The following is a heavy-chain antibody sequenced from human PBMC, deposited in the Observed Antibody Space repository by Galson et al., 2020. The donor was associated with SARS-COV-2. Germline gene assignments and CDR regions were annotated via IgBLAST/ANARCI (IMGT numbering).Heavy chain of an antibody. Sequence: GESLKISCSASGFTFSDYAMQWVRQAPGKGLEYVSAISHLGDTTYYADSVKGRFTISRDNSKNTLFLQMSSLRAEDTALYYCVKDTFYYGAWDASDIWGQGIMVTVS. V-gene: IGHV3-64D*06. J-gene: IGHJ3*02. CDR3: VKDTFYYGAWDASDI. CDR2: ISHLGDTT. CDR1: GFTFSDYA. D-gene: IGHD3-22*01.